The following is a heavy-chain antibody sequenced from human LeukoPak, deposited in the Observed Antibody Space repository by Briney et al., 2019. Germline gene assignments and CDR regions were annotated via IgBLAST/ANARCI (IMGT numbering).Heavy chain of an antibody. D-gene: IGHD3-10*01. V-gene: IGHV1-46*01. CDR2: INLIAGLT. CDR1: GYTFTNYY. Sequence: GASVKVSCKASGYTFTNYYIHWLRQAPGQGPEWMGMINLIAGLTHYAPKFQGRVTMTRDTSTSTVYMELSSLGSEDTAVCYCARQQGVQYLNFDYWGQGALVTVSS. CDR3: ARQQGVQYLNFDY. J-gene: IGHJ4*02.